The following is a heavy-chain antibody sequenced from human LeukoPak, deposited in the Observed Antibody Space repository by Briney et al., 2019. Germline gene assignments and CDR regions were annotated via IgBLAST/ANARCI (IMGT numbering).Heavy chain of an antibody. D-gene: IGHD3-9*01. Sequence: PSETLSLTCTVSGGSISSGSYYWGWIRQPPGKGLEWIGSIYYSGSTYYNPSLKSRVTISVDTSNNQFSLKLSSVTAAGMAVYYCARHGAMTGNFQHWGQGTLVTVSS. V-gene: IGHV4-39*01. CDR1: GGSISSGSYY. J-gene: IGHJ1*01. CDR2: IYYSGST. CDR3: ARHGAMTGNFQH.